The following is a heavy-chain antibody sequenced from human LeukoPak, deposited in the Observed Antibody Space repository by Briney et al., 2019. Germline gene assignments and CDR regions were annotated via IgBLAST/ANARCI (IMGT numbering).Heavy chain of an antibody. V-gene: IGHV1-69*13. CDR3: ARAKSRVATIFGISPYYYYYGMDV. Sequence: GASVKVSCKASGGTFSSYAISWVRQAPGQGLEWMGGIIPIFGTANYAQKFQGRVTITADESTSTAYMELSSLRSEDTAVYYCARAKSRVATIFGISPYYYYYGMDVWGQGTTVTVSS. D-gene: IGHD5-12*01. CDR1: GGTFSSYA. J-gene: IGHJ6*02. CDR2: IIPIFGTA.